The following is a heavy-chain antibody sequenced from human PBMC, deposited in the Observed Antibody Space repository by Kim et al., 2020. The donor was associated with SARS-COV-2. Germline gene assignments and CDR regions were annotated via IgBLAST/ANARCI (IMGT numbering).Heavy chain of an antibody. V-gene: IGHV4-34*01. CDR2: ISHSGST. Sequence: SETLSLTCDVLGGPFSGYYWTWVRQPPGKGLEWIGDISHSGSTNDNPSLRSRITMSVDTSKNQVSLRLRSVTAADTAVYYCARGRPHILTGYRQSHGNRGFADGGQGSLVIVSS. J-gene: IGHJ4*02. CDR1: GGPFSGYY. D-gene: IGHD3-9*01. CDR3: ARGRPHILTGYRQSHGNRGFAD.